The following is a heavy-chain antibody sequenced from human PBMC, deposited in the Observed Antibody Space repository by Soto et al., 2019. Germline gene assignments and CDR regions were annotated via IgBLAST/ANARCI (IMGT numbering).Heavy chain of an antibody. Sequence: QVQLVQSGAEVKKPGSSVKVSCKASGGTFSSYTINWVRQAPGQGLEWMGRIIPILDIANYAQKFQGRVTITADKSTSTAYMELSSLRSEDTAVYYCPRYIGSVYWGQGTLVTVSS. CDR1: GGTFSSYT. CDR3: PRYIGSVY. CDR2: IIPILDIA. D-gene: IGHD5-12*01. J-gene: IGHJ4*02. V-gene: IGHV1-69*02.